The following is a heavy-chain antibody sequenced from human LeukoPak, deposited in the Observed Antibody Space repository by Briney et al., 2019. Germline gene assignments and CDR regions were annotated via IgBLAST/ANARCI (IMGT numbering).Heavy chain of an antibody. Sequence: PGGSLRLSCAASGFTFSSYWMHWVRQAPGKGLVWVSRINSDGSSTSYADSVKGRFTISRDNDKNTLYLQMNSLRAEDTAVYYCARASKDSSGYYFDYWGQGTLVTVSS. CDR2: INSDGSST. D-gene: IGHD3-22*01. V-gene: IGHV3-74*01. J-gene: IGHJ4*02. CDR3: ARASKDSSGYYFDY. CDR1: GFTFSSYW.